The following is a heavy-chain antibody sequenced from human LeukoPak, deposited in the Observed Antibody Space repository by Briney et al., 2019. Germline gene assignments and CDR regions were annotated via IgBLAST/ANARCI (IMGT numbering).Heavy chain of an antibody. CDR2: LHNNGRT. J-gene: IGHJ2*01. V-gene: IGHV4-59*01. D-gene: IGHD3-22*01. CDR1: GDSISSYY. CDR3: ARDPAKYDSSGYPNWYFDL. Sequence: ASETLSLTCTVSGDSISSYYWSWIRQPPGKGLEWIGYLHNNGRTNYNPSFKSRVTISVDTSKNQFSLKLTSVTAADTAVYYCARDPAKYDSSGYPNWYFDLWGRGNLVTVFS.